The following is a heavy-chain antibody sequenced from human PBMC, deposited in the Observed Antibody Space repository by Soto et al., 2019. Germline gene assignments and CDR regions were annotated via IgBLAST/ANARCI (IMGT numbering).Heavy chain of an antibody. CDR2: IYYSGST. CDR3: ARDRFTMVRGVDYWFDP. D-gene: IGHD3-10*01. Sequence: PSETLSLTCTVSGGSISSYYWSWIRQPPGKGLEWIGYIYYSGSTNYNPSLKSRVTISVDTSKNQFSLKLSSVTAADTAVYYCARDRFTMVRGVDYWFDPWGQGTLVTVSS. CDR1: GGSISSYY. J-gene: IGHJ5*02. V-gene: IGHV4-59*01.